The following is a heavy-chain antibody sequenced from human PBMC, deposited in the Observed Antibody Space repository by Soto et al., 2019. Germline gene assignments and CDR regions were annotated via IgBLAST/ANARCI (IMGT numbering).Heavy chain of an antibody. J-gene: IGHJ3*02. D-gene: IGHD3-3*01. CDR3: ASNRFEYAFDI. Sequence: SETLSLTCTVSGGSISSYYWSWIRQPPGKGLEWIGYIYYSGSTNYNPSLKSRVTISVDTSKNQFSLKLSSVTAADTAVYYCASNRFEYAFDIWGQGTMVTFSS. V-gene: IGHV4-59*01. CDR2: IYYSGST. CDR1: GGSISSYY.